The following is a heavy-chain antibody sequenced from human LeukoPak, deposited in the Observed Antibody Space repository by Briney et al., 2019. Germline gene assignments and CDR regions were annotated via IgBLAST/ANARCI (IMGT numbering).Heavy chain of an antibody. D-gene: IGHD3-10*01. V-gene: IGHV4-34*01. J-gene: IGHJ3*01. CDR1: GVSFSGYY. CDR3: ARRITMVRGGRIDL. CDR2: INHSGST. Sequence: SETLSLTCAVYGVSFSGYYWSWIRQPPGKGLEWIGEINHSGSTNYNPSLKRRGTISVDTSKNQFSLKLSSVTAADTAVYYCARRITMVRGGRIDLWGQGTMVTVSS.